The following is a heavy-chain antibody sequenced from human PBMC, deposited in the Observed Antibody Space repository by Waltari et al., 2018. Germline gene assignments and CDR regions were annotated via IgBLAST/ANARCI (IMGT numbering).Heavy chain of an antibody. CDR1: GGTFSSYA. V-gene: IGHV1-69*01. CDR3: ARYQYSSGWYYFDY. D-gene: IGHD6-19*01. Sequence: QVQLVQSGAEVKKPGSSVKVSCKASGGTFSSYAISWVRQAPGQGLEWMGGITPIFGTANYAQKFQGRVTITADESTSKAYMELSSLRSEDTAVYYCARYQYSSGWYYFDYWGQGTLVTVSS. CDR2: ITPIFGTA. J-gene: IGHJ4*02.